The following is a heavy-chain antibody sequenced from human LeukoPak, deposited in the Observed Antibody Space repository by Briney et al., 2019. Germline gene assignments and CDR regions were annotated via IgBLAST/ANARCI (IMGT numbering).Heavy chain of an antibody. CDR1: GFTFSDYY. CDR3: ARSGYYYDSSGYYLDY. V-gene: IGHV3-11*04. CDR2: ISSSGSTI. J-gene: IGHJ4*02. Sequence: GGSLRLSCAASGFTFSDYYMSWIRQAPGRGLEWVSYISSSGSTIYYADSAKGRFTISRDNAKNSLYMQMNSLRAEDTAVYYCARSGYYYDSSGYYLDYWGQGTLVTVSS. D-gene: IGHD3-22*01.